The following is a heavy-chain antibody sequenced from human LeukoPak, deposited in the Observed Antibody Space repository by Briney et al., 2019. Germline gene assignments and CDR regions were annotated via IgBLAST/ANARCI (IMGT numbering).Heavy chain of an antibody. Sequence: SETLSLTCTVSGGSISGYYWSWIRQPPGKRLEWIGYIYYSGSTNYNASLKSRVTISVDPYKNQFSLKLSSVNAADKDVYYCARSWRPAHFDYWGQGTLVTVSS. V-gene: IGHV4-59*01. CDR1: GGSISGYY. J-gene: IGHJ4*02. CDR2: IYYSGST. D-gene: IGHD3-3*01. CDR3: ARSWRPAHFDY.